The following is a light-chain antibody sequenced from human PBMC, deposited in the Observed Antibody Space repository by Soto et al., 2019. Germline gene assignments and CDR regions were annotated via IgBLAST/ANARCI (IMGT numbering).Light chain of an antibody. Sequence: DIQMTQTPSSLSASVGDRVTITFRASQAIRNDLAWYQQKPGRAPKRLIYGSSSLQSGVPSRFSGGGFGTDFTLTITSLQPEDFATYYCQQVESYPSTFGGGTKVDIK. CDR2: GSS. J-gene: IGKJ4*01. CDR1: QAIRND. V-gene: IGKV1-17*01. CDR3: QQVESYPST.